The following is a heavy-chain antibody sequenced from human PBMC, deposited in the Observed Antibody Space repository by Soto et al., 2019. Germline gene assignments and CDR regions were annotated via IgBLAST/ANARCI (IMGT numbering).Heavy chain of an antibody. D-gene: IGHD3-3*01. CDR3: ARVLRFLEWLSFYYMDV. CDR1: GGSISSSSYY. Sequence: SETLSLTCTVSGGSISSSSYYWGWIRQPPGKGLEWIGSIYYSGSTYYNPSLKSRVTISVDTSKNQFSLKLSSVTAADTAVYYCARVLRFLEWLSFYYMDVWGKGTTVTVS. V-gene: IGHV4-39*01. J-gene: IGHJ6*03. CDR2: IYYSGST.